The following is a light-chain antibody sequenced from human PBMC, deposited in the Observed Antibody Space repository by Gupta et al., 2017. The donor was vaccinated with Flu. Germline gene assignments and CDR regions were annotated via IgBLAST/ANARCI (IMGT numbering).Light chain of an antibody. J-gene: IGLJ3*02. CDR3: AAWDDSLNGRV. CDR2: YDD. CDR1: NSNIGNNAA. V-gene: IGLV1-36*01. Sequence: QSVLTQPPSVSEVPRQTVTISCSGSNSNIGNNAAVTWYQQLPGKAPKVLIYYDDLLPSGVSDRFSGSKSGTSASLAISDLQSDDEADYYCAAWDDSLNGRVFGGGTKLTVL.